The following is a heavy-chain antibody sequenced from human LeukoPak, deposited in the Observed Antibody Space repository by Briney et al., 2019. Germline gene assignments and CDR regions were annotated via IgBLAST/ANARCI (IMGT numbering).Heavy chain of an antibody. CDR2: ISASGGST. V-gene: IGHV3-23*01. Sequence: GGSLRLSCAASGFTFSSSAMSWVRQVPGKGLEWVSGISASGGSTSYADSVRGRFTISRDNSKNTLYVQMNSLRDEDTAVYYCAKGIKGSYCGGDCYLPYYYYGLDVWGQGTTVTVSS. CDR1: GFTFSSSA. CDR3: AKGIKGSYCGGDCYLPYYYYGLDV. J-gene: IGHJ6*02. D-gene: IGHD2-21*02.